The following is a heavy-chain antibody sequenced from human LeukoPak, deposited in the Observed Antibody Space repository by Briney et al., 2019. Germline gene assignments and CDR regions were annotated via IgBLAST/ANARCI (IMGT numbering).Heavy chain of an antibody. CDR3: ARGRYNVLRYFDWLSTNPHFDY. Sequence: SGTLSLTCAVYGGSFSGYYWSWIRQPPGKGLEWIGKINHSGSTNYNPSLKSRVTISVDTSKNQFSLKLSSVTAADTAVYYCARGRYNVLRYFDWLSTNPHFDYWGQGTLVTVSS. J-gene: IGHJ4*02. CDR2: INHSGST. D-gene: IGHD3-9*01. V-gene: IGHV4-34*01. CDR1: GGSFSGYY.